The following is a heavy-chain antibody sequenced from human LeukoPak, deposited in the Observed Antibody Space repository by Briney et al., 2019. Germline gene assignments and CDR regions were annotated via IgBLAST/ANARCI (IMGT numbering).Heavy chain of an antibody. CDR3: ARSGYCSGGSCYDY. J-gene: IGHJ4*02. CDR2: ISSNGGST. D-gene: IGHD2-15*01. V-gene: IGHV3-64*01. CDR1: GFTFSSYA. Sequence: EPGGSLRLSCAGFGFTFSSYAMHWVRQAPGKGLEYVSAISSNGGSTYYANSVKGRFTISRDNSQNTLYLQMGSLRAEDMAVFYCARSGYCSGGSCYDYWGQGTLVTVSS.